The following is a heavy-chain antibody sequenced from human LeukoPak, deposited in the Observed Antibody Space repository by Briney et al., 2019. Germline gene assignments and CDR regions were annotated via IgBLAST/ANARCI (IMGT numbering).Heavy chain of an antibody. V-gene: IGHV3-21*01. CDR1: GFSFSSFS. D-gene: IGHD6-13*01. CDR3: AREGLAAAGHDY. CDR2: ISTSSGYK. J-gene: IGHJ4*02. Sequence: PGGSLRLSCAASGFSFSSFSMNWVRQAPGKGLEWVASISTSSGYKYYADSMKGRFTVSRDNAKKSLYLQMNSLRAEDTAVYFCAREGLAAAGHDYWGQGTLVTVSS.